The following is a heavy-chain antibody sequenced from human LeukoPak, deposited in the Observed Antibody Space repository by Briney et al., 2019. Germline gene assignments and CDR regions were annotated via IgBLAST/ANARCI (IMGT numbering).Heavy chain of an antibody. CDR3: ARGGLSSSFDY. V-gene: IGHV3-74*01. D-gene: IGHD6-13*01. CDR2: ISSGGSGT. J-gene: IGHJ4*02. Sequence: GGSLRLSCAASGFTFSSYWMHWVRHAPGKGLVWVSRISSGGSGTNYADSVKGRFTISRDNAKSALYLQMNSLRAEDTAVYYCARGGLSSSFDYWGQGTLVTVSS. CDR1: GFTFSSYW.